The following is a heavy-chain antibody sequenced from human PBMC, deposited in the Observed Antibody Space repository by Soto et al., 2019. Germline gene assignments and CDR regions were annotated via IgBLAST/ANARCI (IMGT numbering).Heavy chain of an antibody. CDR3: ARDDEGGSYCDLGY. V-gene: IGHV3-30-3*01. Sequence: QVQLVESGGGVVQPGRSLRLSCAASGFTFSNYIMHWVRQAPGKGLEWVAIILHDGNNKYYADSVKGRFTISRDNSKNMLYLQMNSLRTEDTAIYYCARDDEGGSYCDLGYWGQGTLVTVSS. J-gene: IGHJ4*02. CDR1: GFTFSNYI. CDR2: ILHDGNNK. D-gene: IGHD3-10*01.